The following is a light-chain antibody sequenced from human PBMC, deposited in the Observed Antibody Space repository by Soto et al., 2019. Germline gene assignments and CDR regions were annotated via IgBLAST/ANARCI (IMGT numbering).Light chain of an antibody. V-gene: IGLV2-14*01. CDR1: SSDVGGYNY. J-gene: IGLJ2*01. Sequence: QSVLTQPASVSGSPGQSITISCTGTSSDVGGYNYVSWYQQHPGKAPKLMIYDVTNRPSGVSNRFSGSKSGNTASLTISGLRADDEADYYCSSYTTSSTVVFGGGTKLTVL. CDR3: SSYTTSSTVV. CDR2: DVT.